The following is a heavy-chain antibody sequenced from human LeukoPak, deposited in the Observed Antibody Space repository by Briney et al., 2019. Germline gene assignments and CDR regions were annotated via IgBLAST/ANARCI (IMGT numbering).Heavy chain of an antibody. CDR1: GGSISSGGYS. Sequence: PSQTLSLTCAVSGGSISSGGYSWSWIRQPPGKGLEWIGYIYHSGSTYYNPSLKSRVTISVDRSKNQFSLKLSSVTAADTAVYYCARRAVHCSSTSCYYYYYYMDVWGKGTTVTVSS. V-gene: IGHV4-30-2*01. CDR3: ARRAVHCSSTSCYYYYYYMDV. J-gene: IGHJ6*03. D-gene: IGHD2-2*01. CDR2: IYHSGST.